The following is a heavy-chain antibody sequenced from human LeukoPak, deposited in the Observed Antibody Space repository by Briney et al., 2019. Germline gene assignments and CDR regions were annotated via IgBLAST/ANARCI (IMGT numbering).Heavy chain of an antibody. D-gene: IGHD1-26*01. Sequence: VASVKVSCKASGYTFTSYAMNWVRQAPGQGLEWMGWINTNTGNPTYAQGFTGRFVFSLDTSVSTAYLQISSLKAEDTAVYYCARDYGVGEWEQTVAFDIWGQGTMVTVSS. CDR3: ARDYGVGEWEQTVAFDI. CDR1: GYTFTSYA. CDR2: INTNTGNP. V-gene: IGHV7-4-1*02. J-gene: IGHJ3*02.